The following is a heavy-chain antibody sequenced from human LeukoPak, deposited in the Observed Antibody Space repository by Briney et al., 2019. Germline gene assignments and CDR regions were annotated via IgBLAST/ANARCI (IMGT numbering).Heavy chain of an antibody. CDR3: ASGVYDSLYYFDY. CDR2: IYPDGRST. Sequence: GGSLRLSCAASGFIFSTYWMHWVRQGPGKGLMWVSRIYPDGRSTGYADSVKGRFTISRDNAKNTLYLQMNSLRAEDTAVYYCASGVYDSLYYFDYWGQGTLVTVSS. J-gene: IGHJ4*02. V-gene: IGHV3-74*01. D-gene: IGHD5/OR15-5a*01. CDR1: GFIFSTYW.